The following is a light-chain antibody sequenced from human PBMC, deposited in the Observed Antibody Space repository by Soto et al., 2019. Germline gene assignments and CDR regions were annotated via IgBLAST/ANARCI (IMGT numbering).Light chain of an antibody. V-gene: IGLV1-51*02. Sequence: QAVVTQPPSVSAAPGQTVTISCSGSSSNIGNNYVSWYQQLPGTAPKLLIHENNKRPSGIPDRFSGSKSGTSATLGITGLQTGDEADYYCGTWDSSLSAVVFGGGTKLTVL. CDR2: ENN. CDR1: SSNIGNNY. J-gene: IGLJ2*01. CDR3: GTWDSSLSAVV.